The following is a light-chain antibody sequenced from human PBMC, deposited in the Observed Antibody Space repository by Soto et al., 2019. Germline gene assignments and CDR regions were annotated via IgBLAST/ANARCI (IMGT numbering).Light chain of an antibody. Sequence: DIRMTQSPSSLSASVEDRVTITCQASQDISNYLNWYQQKPGKAPKLLIYDASNLETGVPSRFRGSVSGTDFTFTISGLQPEDTATYYCQQYENPLLTFGGGTKVEIK. CDR2: DAS. CDR3: QQYENPLLT. CDR1: QDISNY. J-gene: IGKJ4*01. V-gene: IGKV1-33*01.